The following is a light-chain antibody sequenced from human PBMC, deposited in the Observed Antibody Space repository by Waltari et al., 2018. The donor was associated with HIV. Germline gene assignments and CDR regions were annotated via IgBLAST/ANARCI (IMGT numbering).Light chain of an antibody. CDR3: AAWDDSLSGWV. V-gene: IGLV1-47*01. Sequence: QSALTQPPSTSGTPGQTVTIPCSGSSSNIGDNNESWYQQLPGTAPKLLIYRNSQRPSGVRDRFSGSKSGTSASLAINDLRSEDEAEYHCAAWDDSLSGWVFGGGTNLTVL. CDR1: SSNIGDNN. CDR2: RNS. J-gene: IGLJ3*02.